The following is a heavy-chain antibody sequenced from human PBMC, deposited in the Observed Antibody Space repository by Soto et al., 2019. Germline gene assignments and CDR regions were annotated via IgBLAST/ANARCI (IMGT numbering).Heavy chain of an antibody. V-gene: IGHV3-21*01. CDR2: ISSSSSYI. J-gene: IGHJ4*02. CDR1: GFTFSSYS. D-gene: IGHD2-2*01. CDR3: ARLGYCSSTSCPD. Sequence: SGGSLRLSCAASGFTFSSYSMNWVRQAPGKGLEWVSSISSSSSYIYYADSVKGRFTISRDNAKNSLYLQMNSLRAEDTAVYYCARLGYCSSTSCPDWGQGTLVTVSS.